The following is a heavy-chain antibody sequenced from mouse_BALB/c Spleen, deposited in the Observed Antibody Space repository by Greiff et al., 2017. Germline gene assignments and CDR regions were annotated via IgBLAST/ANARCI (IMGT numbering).Heavy chain of an antibody. Sequence: EVQGVESGGGLVQPGGSRKLSCAASGFTFSSFGMHWVRQAPEKGLEWVAYISSGSSTIYYADTVKGRFTISRDNPKNTLFLQMTSLRSEDTAMYYCARGGAMDYWGQGTSVTVSS. V-gene: IGHV5-17*02. CDR2: ISSGSSTI. CDR1: GFTFSSFG. J-gene: IGHJ4*01. CDR3: ARGGAMDY.